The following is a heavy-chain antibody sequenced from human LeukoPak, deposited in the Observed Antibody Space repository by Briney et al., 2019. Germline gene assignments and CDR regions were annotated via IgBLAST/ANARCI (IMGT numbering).Heavy chain of an antibody. J-gene: IGHJ6*03. V-gene: IGHV4-34*01. D-gene: IGHD5-12*01. CDR1: GGSFSGYY. CDR3: AGGRGYSAPPPYYYYYMDV. Sequence: SETLSLTCAVYGGSFSGYYWSWIRQPPGKGLEWIGEINHSGSTNYNPSLKSRVTISVDTSNNQFSLQLSSVTAADTAVYYCAGGRGYSAPPPYYYYYMDVWGKGTTVTVSS. CDR2: INHSGST.